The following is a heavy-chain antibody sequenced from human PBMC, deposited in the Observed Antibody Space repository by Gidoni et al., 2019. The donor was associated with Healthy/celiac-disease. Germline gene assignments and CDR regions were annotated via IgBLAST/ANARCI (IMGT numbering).Heavy chain of an antibody. CDR1: AFTFSSYG. D-gene: IGHD3-22*01. Sequence: QVQLVESGGGVVQPGRSLRLSCAASAFTFSSYGMHWVRQAPGKGLEWVAFISYDGSNKYYADSVRGRITISRDNSKNTLYLQMNSLRAEDTAVYYCARRGLLAYYYGMDVWGQGTTVTVSS. V-gene: IGHV3-30*03. CDR3: ARRGLLAYYYGMDV. CDR2: ISYDGSNK. J-gene: IGHJ6*02.